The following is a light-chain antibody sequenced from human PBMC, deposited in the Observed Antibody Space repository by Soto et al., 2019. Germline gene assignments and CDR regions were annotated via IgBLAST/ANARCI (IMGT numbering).Light chain of an antibody. CDR1: SGDVGGYDF. CDR2: HVS. CDR3: CSYATPRL. V-gene: IGLV2-11*01. Sequence: QSALTQPRSVSGSPGQSVTIFCTGTSGDVGGYDFVSWYQQNPGKAPSLMIFHVSQRPSGVPDRFSGSKSGNTASLTISGLQAEDEADYYCCSYATPRLFGGGTKLTVL. J-gene: IGLJ2*01.